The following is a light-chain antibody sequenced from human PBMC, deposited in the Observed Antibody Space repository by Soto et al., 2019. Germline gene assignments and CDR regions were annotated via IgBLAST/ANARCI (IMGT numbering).Light chain of an antibody. Sequence: EIVLSQSAATLSVSPGERATLSCRASQSVSSYLAWYQHKPGQAPRLLIYDASNRATGIPARFSGSGSGTDFTLTISSLEPEDFAVYYCQQRSNWPHTFGQGTRLEIK. V-gene: IGKV3-11*01. CDR3: QQRSNWPHT. J-gene: IGKJ5*01. CDR2: DAS. CDR1: QSVSSY.